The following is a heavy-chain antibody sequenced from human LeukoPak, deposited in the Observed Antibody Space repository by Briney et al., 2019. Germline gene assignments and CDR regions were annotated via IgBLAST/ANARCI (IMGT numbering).Heavy chain of an antibody. CDR2: ISAYNGNT. Sequence: ASVKVSCKASGYTFTSYDINWVRQATGQGLEWMGWISAYNGNTNYAQKLQGRVTMTTDTSTSTAYMELRSLRSDDTAVYYCARSPYYYDSSGRRAFDIWGQGTMVTVSS. J-gene: IGHJ3*02. D-gene: IGHD3-22*01. CDR1: GYTFTSYD. V-gene: IGHV1-18*01. CDR3: ARSPYYYDSSGRRAFDI.